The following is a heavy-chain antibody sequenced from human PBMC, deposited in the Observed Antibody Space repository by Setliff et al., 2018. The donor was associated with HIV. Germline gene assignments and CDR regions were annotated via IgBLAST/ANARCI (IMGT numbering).Heavy chain of an antibody. CDR2: ASDDGKNI. Sequence: PGGSLRLSCAAPGFTFSNYAVHWVRQAPGKGLEWVAVASDDGKNIYYADSVKGRFTVSRDNYRNTVFLQMNSLRMEDTAVFYCARARRDSYDRGRRNHYYIDVWGKGTTVTVSS. V-gene: IGHV3-30*03. J-gene: IGHJ6*03. CDR1: GFTFSNYA. D-gene: IGHD3-22*01. CDR3: ARARRDSYDRGRRNHYYIDV.